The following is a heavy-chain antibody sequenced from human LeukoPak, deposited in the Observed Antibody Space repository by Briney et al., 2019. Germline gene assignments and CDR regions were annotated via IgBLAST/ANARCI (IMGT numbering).Heavy chain of an antibody. CDR1: GFTVSSNY. CDR2: IYSGGST. CDR3: ASLRRDGYNDYYYYMDV. V-gene: IGHV3-53*01. D-gene: IGHD5-24*01. J-gene: IGHJ6*03. Sequence: GGSLRLSCAASGFTVSSNYMSWVRQAPGKGLEWVSVIYSGGSTYYADSVKGRFTISRDNSKNTLYLQMNSLRAEDTAVYYCASLRRDGYNDYYYYMDVWGKGTTVTVS.